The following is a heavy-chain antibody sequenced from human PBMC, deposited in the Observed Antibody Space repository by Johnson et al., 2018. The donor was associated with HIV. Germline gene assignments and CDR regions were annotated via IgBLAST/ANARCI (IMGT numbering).Heavy chain of an antibody. D-gene: IGHD3-16*01. CDR3: AREAYSAFDI. V-gene: IGHV3-74*01. J-gene: IGHJ3*02. CDR2: IKNNGSST. CDR1: GFTFSTYW. Sequence: VQLVECGGGLVQPGGSLRLSCAASGFTFSTYWMHWVRQVPGKGLMWVSRIKNNGSSTNCVDSGKGRFTISRANAKNSWYLQMNSMRAEDTAVYYCAREAYSAFDIWGQGTMVTVSS.